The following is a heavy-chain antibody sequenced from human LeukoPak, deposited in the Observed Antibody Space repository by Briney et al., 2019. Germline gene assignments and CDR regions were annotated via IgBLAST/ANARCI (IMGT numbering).Heavy chain of an antibody. V-gene: IGHV4-31*03. CDR1: GGTLRTGDYY. J-gene: IGHJ5*02. D-gene: IGHD3-10*01. CDR3: ATAVIHAGPDYYLDP. Sequence: KSSETLSLTCNVSGGTLRTGDYYWSWIRQPPGKGLEWIGYVYRDGSTFYNPSLKSRLTIAVDTSKNQFSLRLMSVTAADTATYYCATAVIHAGPDYYLDPWGQGKLVIVSS. CDR2: VYRDGST.